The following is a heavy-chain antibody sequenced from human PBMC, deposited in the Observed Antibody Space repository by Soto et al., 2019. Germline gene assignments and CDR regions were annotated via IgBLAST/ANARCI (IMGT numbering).Heavy chain of an antibody. V-gene: IGHV4-31*03. D-gene: IGHD3-10*01. CDR3: ARVGLRPYFDY. Sequence: PSETLSLTCTVSGGSISSGGYYWSWIRQHPGKGLEWIGYIYYSGSTYYNPSLKSRVTISVDTSKNQFSLKLSSVTAADTAVYYCARVGLRPYFDYWGQGTLVTVYS. CDR1: GGSISSGGYY. CDR2: IYYSGST. J-gene: IGHJ4*02.